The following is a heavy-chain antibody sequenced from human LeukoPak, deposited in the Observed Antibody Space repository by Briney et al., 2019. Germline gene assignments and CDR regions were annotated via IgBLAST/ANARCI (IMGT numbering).Heavy chain of an antibody. CDR1: GFTFSSYS. Sequence: GGSLRLPCAASGFTFSSYSMNWVRQAPGKGPEWVSSISSSSSYIYYADSVKGRFTISRDNAKNSLYLQMNSLRAEDTAVYYCARELEHNSGVDYWGQGTLVTVSS. J-gene: IGHJ4*02. CDR2: ISSSSSYI. D-gene: IGHD1/OR15-1a*01. CDR3: ARELEHNSGVDY. V-gene: IGHV3-21*01.